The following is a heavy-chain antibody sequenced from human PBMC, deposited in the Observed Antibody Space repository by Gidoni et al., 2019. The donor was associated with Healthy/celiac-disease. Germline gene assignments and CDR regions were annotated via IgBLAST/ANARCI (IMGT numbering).Heavy chain of an antibody. CDR3: ARVYSSGWPTGSGIDY. J-gene: IGHJ4*02. Sequence: EVQLVESGGGLVQPGGSLRLSCAAAGFTFGSYWISWVRQAPGKGREWVANIKQDGSEKYYVDSVKGRFTISRYNAKNSLYLQMNSLRAEDTAVYYCARVYSSGWPTGSGIDYWGQGTLVTVSS. V-gene: IGHV3-7*03. CDR2: IKQDGSEK. CDR1: GFTFGSYW. D-gene: IGHD6-19*01.